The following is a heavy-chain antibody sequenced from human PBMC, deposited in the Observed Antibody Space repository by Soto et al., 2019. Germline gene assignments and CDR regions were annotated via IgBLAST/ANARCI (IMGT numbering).Heavy chain of an antibody. CDR2: INHSGSV. CDR3: ANPGERYSNYVPPVG. Sequence: SETLSLTCAVYGWSFHGYYWSWIRQPPGEGLEWIGEINHSGSVNFNPTFKSRVSRDNSKNTLYLQMNSLRAEDTAVYYCANPGERYSNYVPPVGWGQGTLVTVSS. V-gene: IGHV4-34*01. CDR1: GWSFHGYY. D-gene: IGHD4-4*01. J-gene: IGHJ4*02.